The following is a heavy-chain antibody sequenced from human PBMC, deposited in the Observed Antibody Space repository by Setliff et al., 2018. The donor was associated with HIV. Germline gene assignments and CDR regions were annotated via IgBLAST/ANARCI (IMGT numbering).Heavy chain of an antibody. CDR1: GFTFRTYW. Sequence: GGSLRLSCAVSGFTFRTYWMSWVRQTPGKGLEWVANIKQDGSEQFYVDSVKGRFIISRDNAKNSLYLQMDSLRVEDTALYYCVRTPISTAPPTPFDSWGQGTLVTVSS. J-gene: IGHJ4*02. CDR2: IKQDGSEQ. D-gene: IGHD3-9*01. CDR3: VRTPISTAPPTPFDS. V-gene: IGHV3-7*03.